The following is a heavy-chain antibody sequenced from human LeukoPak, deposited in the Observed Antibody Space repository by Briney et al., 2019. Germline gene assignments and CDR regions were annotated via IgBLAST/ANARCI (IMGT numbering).Heavy chain of an antibody. CDR1: GFTFDDYA. V-gene: IGHV3-43*02. Sequence: PGGSLRLSCAASGFTFDDYAMHWVRQAPGKGLEWVSLISGDGGSTYYADSVKGRFTISRDNSKNSLYLQMNSLRTEDTALYYCAKDSLGPVVVAATPLDNWGQGTLVTVSS. CDR3: AKDSLGPVVVAATPLDN. J-gene: IGHJ4*02. CDR2: ISGDGGST. D-gene: IGHD2-15*01.